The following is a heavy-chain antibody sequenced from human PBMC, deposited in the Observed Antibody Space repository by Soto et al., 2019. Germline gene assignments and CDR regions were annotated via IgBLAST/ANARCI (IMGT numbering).Heavy chain of an antibody. J-gene: IGHJ5*02. CDR3: APSSSRRTNWCDP. V-gene: IGHV4-39*01. CDR2: IYYSGST. Sequence: QLQLQESGPGLVKPSETLSLTCTVSGGSISSSSYYWGWIRQPPGKGLEWIGSIYYSGSTYYNPSLKSRVTISVDTSKNQFSLKLSSVTAADTAVYYCAPSSSRRTNWCDPWGQGTLVTVSS. CDR1: GGSISSSSYY. D-gene: IGHD6-13*01.